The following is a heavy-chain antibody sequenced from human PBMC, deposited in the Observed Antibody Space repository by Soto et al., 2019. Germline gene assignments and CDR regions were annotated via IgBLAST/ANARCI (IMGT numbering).Heavy chain of an antibody. J-gene: IGHJ4*02. V-gene: IGHV4-31*03. Sequence: PSETLSLTCTVSGGSFTSGGYYWSWIRQRPGKGLEWIGYISYSGDTNYNPSLQSRVTISADASRSHISLKLSSVSAADTAVYYCAREIGGDNYGFDSWGQGILVTVSS. CDR1: GGSFTSGGYY. CDR2: ISYSGDT. CDR3: AREIGGDNYGFDS. D-gene: IGHD3-10*01.